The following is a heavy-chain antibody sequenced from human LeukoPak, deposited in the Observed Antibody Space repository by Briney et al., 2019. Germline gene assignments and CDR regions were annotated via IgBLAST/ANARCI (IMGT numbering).Heavy chain of an antibody. CDR2: IYSGGST. CDR1: GFTVSSNY. Sequence: GGSLRLSCAASGFTVSSNYMNWVRQAPGKGLEWVSIIYSGGSTYHADSVKGRLIISRDNSNNTLYLQMNSLRAEDTAVYYCARDPKPGGYSGYTLNAYWGQGTLVTVSS. D-gene: IGHD5-12*01. J-gene: IGHJ4*02. V-gene: IGHV3-66*01. CDR3: ARDPKPGGYSGYTLNAY.